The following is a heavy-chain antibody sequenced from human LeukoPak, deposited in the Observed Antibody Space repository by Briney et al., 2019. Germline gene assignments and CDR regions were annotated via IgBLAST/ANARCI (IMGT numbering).Heavy chain of an antibody. Sequence: PGGSLRLSCAASGFTFDDYAMRWVRQAPGKGLEWVSLISGDGGSTYYADSVKGRFTISRDNSKNSLYLQMNSLRTADTALYYCAKDMPQFNGWGQGTLVTVSS. D-gene: IGHD2-8*01. CDR3: AKDMPQFNG. CDR2: ISGDGGST. CDR1: GFTFDDYA. V-gene: IGHV3-43*02. J-gene: IGHJ4*02.